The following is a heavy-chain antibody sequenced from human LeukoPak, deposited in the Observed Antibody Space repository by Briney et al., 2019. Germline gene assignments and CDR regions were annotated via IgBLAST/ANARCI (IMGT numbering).Heavy chain of an antibody. D-gene: IGHD3-10*01. CDR2: ISGSGGST. Sequence: GGSLRLSCAASGFTFSSYAMSWVRQAPGKGLEWVSAISGSGGSTYYADSVKGRFTISRDHSKNTLYLQMNSLRAEHTAVYYCAKDLWFGEYTYYFDYWGQGTLVTVSS. CDR1: GFTFSSYA. J-gene: IGHJ4*02. CDR3: AKDLWFGEYTYYFDY. V-gene: IGHV3-23*01.